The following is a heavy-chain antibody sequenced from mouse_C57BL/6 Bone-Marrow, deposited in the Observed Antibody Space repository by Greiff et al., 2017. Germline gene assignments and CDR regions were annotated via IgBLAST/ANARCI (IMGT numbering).Heavy chain of an antibody. CDR3: ARHNCYFDY. CDR1: GFTFSDYG. Sequence: EVHLVESGGGLVQPGGSLKLSCAASGFTFSDYGMAWVRQAPRKGPEWVAFISNLAYSIYYAATVTGRFTISRENAKNTLYLEMSSLRSEDTAMYYGARHNCYFDYWGQGTTLTVAS. V-gene: IGHV5-15*01. J-gene: IGHJ2*01. CDR2: ISNLAYSI.